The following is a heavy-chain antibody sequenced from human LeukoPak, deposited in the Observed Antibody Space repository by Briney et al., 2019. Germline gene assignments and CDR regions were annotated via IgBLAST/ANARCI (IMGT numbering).Heavy chain of an antibody. D-gene: IGHD3-22*01. J-gene: IGHJ4*02. CDR1: GYTFTGYY. CDR2: INPNSGGT. CDR3: ARIKWYYYDSSGLFDY. Sequence: GASVKVSCKASGYTFTGYYMHWVRQAPGQGLEWMGRINPNSGGTNYAQKLQGRVTMTRDTSISTAYMELSRLRSDDTAVYYCARIKWYYYDSSGLFDYWGQGTLVTVSS. V-gene: IGHV1-2*06.